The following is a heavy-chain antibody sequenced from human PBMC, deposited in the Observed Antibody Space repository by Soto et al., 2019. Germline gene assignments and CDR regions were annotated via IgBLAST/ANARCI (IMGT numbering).Heavy chain of an antibody. CDR2: FDPEDGET. J-gene: IGHJ1*01. Sequence: ASVKVSCKASGYTFTSYGISWVRQAPGKGLEWMGGFDPEDGETIYAQKFQGRVTMTEDTSTDTAYMELSSLRSEDTAVYYCATVSLEEVAGRGEYFQHWGQGTLVTSPQ. V-gene: IGHV1-24*01. D-gene: IGHD6-19*01. CDR1: GYTFTSYG. CDR3: ATVSLEEVAGRGEYFQH.